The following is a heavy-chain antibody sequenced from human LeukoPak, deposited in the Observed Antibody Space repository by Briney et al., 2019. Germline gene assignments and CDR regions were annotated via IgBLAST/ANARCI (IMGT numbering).Heavy chain of an antibody. D-gene: IGHD3-22*01. CDR2: IKQDGSEK. CDR1: GFTFSSYW. Sequence: PGGSLRLSCAASGFTFSSYWMSWVRQAPGKGLEWVANIKQDGSEKYYVDSVKGRFTISRDNAKNSLYLQMNSPRAEDTAVYYCATPSGSYYYDSSGYYHYWGQGTLVTVSS. J-gene: IGHJ4*02. CDR3: ATPSGSYYYDSSGYYHY. V-gene: IGHV3-7*01.